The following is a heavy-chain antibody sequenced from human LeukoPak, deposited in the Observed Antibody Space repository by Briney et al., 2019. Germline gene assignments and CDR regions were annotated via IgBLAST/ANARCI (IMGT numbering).Heavy chain of an antibody. CDR2: ISAYNGNT. Sequence: ASVKVSCKASGYTFTSYGISWVRQAPGQGLEWMGWISAYNGNTNYAQKLQGRVTITTDTSKSTAYMELRSLRSDDTAVYYCARDSSGWYHWFDPWGQGTLVTVSS. D-gene: IGHD6-19*01. CDR1: GYTFTSYG. V-gene: IGHV1-18*01. J-gene: IGHJ5*02. CDR3: ARDSSGWYHWFDP.